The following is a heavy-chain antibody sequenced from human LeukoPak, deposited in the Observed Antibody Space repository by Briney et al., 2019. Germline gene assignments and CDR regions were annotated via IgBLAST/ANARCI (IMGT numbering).Heavy chain of an antibody. CDR2: INPNSGGT. J-gene: IGHJ3*02. CDR1: GYTFTGYY. D-gene: IGHD2-2*01. CDR3: AAYCSSTSCYDAFDI. V-gene: IGHV1-2*02. Sequence: ASVKVSCKASGYTFTGYYMHWVRQAPGQGLEWMGWINPNSGGTNYAQKFQGRVTMTRDTSISTAYMELSRLRSDDTAVYYCAAYCSSTSCYDAFDIWGQGTMVTVSS.